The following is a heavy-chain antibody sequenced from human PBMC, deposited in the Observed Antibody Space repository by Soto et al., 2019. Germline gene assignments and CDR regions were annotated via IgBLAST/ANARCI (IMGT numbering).Heavy chain of an antibody. Sequence: ASVKVSCKASGYTFTRYGISWVRQAPGQGLEWMGWISAYNGNTNYAQKLQGRVTMTTDTSTSTAYMELRSLRSDDTAVYYCARDGLYYDILTGYPNWFDPWGQGTLVTVSS. V-gene: IGHV1-18*04. CDR2: ISAYNGNT. CDR1: GYTFTRYG. D-gene: IGHD3-9*01. CDR3: ARDGLYYDILTGYPNWFDP. J-gene: IGHJ5*02.